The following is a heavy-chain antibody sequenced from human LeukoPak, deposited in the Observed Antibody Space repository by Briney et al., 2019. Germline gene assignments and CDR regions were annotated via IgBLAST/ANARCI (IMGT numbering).Heavy chain of an antibody. CDR2: IYPDDSDT. Sequence: GESLKISCKGSGYSFTSYWIGWVRQMPGKGLEWMGIIYPDDSDTRYSPSFEGQVIISVDKSNSTAYLQWSSLKAADTATYYCARHGHCTNGVCYSGYYYYMDVWGKGTTVTVSS. D-gene: IGHD2-8*01. V-gene: IGHV5-51*01. CDR3: ARHGHCTNGVCYSGYYYYMDV. J-gene: IGHJ6*03. CDR1: GYSFTSYW.